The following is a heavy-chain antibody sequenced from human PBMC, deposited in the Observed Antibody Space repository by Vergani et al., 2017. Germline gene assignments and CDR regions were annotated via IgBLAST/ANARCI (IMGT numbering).Heavy chain of an antibody. D-gene: IGHD4-23*01. J-gene: IGHJ6*02. CDR1: GFTFSSYA. CDR2: ISGSGGNT. CDR3: AKARDPNCKGGKCYSYYYGLDL. Sequence: VQLLESGGNLIQPGGSLRLSCGASGFTFSSYAMTWVRLAPGKGLQWVSAISGSGGNTFYTDSVQGRFTISRDNSKDTLYLQMNSLRVEDTAIYYCAKARDPNCKGGKCYSYYYGLDLWGQGTTVTVSS. V-gene: IGHV3-23*01.